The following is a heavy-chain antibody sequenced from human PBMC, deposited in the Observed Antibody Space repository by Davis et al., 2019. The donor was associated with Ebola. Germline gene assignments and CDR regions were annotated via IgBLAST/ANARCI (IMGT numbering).Heavy chain of an antibody. D-gene: IGHD4-17*01. V-gene: IGHV1-8*01. CDR2: WNPNSGNT. J-gene: IGHJ3*02. Sequence: AAAVKVSCKASGYTFTTYDINWVRQATGQGLEWMGWWNPNSGNTGYAQKVQGRVTMTRDNSITTAYMELSSLSSDDTAVYYCTRGPSYDSGVIGAFDIWGQGTTITVSS. CDR3: TRGPSYDSGVIGAFDI. CDR1: GYTFTTYD.